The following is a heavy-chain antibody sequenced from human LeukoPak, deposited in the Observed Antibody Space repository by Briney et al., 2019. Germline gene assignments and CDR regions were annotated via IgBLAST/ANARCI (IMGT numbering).Heavy chain of an antibody. CDR3: ARDYWHGSGSYYPGFDY. CDR1: GYTFTSYY. V-gene: IGHV1-46*01. Sequence: ASVKVSCKASGYTFTSYYMHWVRQAPGQGLEWMGIINPSGGSTSYARKFQGRVTMTRDTSTSTVYMELSSLRSEDTAVYYCARDYWHGSGSYYPGFDYWGQGTLVTVSS. J-gene: IGHJ4*02. CDR2: INPSGGST. D-gene: IGHD3-10*01.